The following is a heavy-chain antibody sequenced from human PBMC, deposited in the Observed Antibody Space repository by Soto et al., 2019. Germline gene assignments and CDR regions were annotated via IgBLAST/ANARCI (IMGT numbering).Heavy chain of an antibody. D-gene: IGHD3-22*01. V-gene: IGHV3-48*03. CDR2: VSSTGTI. J-gene: IGHJ4*02. Sequence: AGGSLRLSCVASGFTFATYEMNWVRQAPGRGLEWVSYVSSTGTIYYADSVKGRFTISRDNAKNSVYLQMNSLRGDDTAIYYCAIDHYFDRGLGDFDYWGQGTLVTVSS. CDR3: AIDHYFDRGLGDFDY. CDR1: GFTFATYE.